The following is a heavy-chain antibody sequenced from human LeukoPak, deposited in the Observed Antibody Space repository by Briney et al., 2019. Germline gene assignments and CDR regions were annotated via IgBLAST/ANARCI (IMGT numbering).Heavy chain of an antibody. D-gene: IGHD4-17*01. CDR2: ISTRSTTI. CDR1: GFTFSSYT. CDR3: ARRGYGEGDY. J-gene: IGHJ4*02. V-gene: IGHV3-48*02. Sequence: GGSLRLSCTASGFTFSSYTMNWIRQSPGKGLEWISYISTRSTTIFYADSVKGRFTVSRDDAKSSLFLQMNSLRDEDTGVYYCARRGYGEGDYWGQGTLVTVSS.